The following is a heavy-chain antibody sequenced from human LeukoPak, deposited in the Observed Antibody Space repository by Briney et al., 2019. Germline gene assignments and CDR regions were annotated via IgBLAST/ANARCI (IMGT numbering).Heavy chain of an antibody. CDR2: IKQDGSKK. Sequence: GGSLRLSCVASGFPFSSYWMTWVRQAPGKGLEWVANIKQDGSKKSYVDSVKGRFTISRDNAKNSLYQQMNSLRAEDTAIYYCTRVGYIDEGIDYWGQGTLVTVSS. D-gene: IGHD5-24*01. CDR1: GFPFSSYW. J-gene: IGHJ4*02. CDR3: TRVGYIDEGIDY. V-gene: IGHV3-7*04.